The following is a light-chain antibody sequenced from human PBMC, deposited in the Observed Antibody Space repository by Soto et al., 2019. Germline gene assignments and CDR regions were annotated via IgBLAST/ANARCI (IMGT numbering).Light chain of an antibody. CDR1: QSISNS. Sequence: DIQMTQSPSTLSASVGDRVTITCRASQSISNSLAWYQQKPGKAPKLLIYEASSLKSGVPSRFSGSGSGTKYTLTISSLQPDDSATYYCQQYNGYWTFGQGTKVEIK. CDR3: QQYNGYWT. V-gene: IGKV1-5*03. CDR2: EAS. J-gene: IGKJ1*01.